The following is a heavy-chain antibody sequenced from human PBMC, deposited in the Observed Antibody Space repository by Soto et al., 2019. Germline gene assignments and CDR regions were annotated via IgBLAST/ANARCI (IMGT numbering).Heavy chain of an antibody. Sequence: ASVKVSCKASGYTFTSYGINWVRQATGQGLEWMGWMNPNSGNTGYAQKFQGRVTMTRNTSISTAYMELSSLRSEDTAVYYCARSLAARPSAPPGYWGQGTLVTVSS. D-gene: IGHD6-6*01. J-gene: IGHJ4*02. V-gene: IGHV1-8*02. CDR1: GYTFTSYG. CDR3: ARSLAARPSAPPGY. CDR2: MNPNSGNT.